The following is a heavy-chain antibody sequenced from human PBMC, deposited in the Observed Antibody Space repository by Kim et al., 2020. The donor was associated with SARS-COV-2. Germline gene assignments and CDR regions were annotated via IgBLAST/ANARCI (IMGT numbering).Heavy chain of an antibody. J-gene: IGHJ4*02. CDR1: GFSFTDYA. CDR3: AIEGLVGFDF. D-gene: IGHD2-8*02. CDR2: ISWDSDDI. Sequence: GGSLRLSCVAPGFSFTDYAMHWVRQPPGKGLEWVASISWDSDDIAYGDSVKGRFTISRDNAENSLYLQMNSLRVEDTAFYYCAIEGLVGFDFWGQGTLVTVSS. V-gene: IGHV3-9*01.